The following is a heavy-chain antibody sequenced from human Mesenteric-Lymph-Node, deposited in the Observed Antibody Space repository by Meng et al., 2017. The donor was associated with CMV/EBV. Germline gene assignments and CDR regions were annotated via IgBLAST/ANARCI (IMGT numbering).Heavy chain of an antibody. CDR3: ARSGDIVVVPAASEYYFDY. D-gene: IGHD2-2*01. CDR1: TFTGYY. CDR2: INPNSGGT. J-gene: IGHJ4*02. V-gene: IGHV1-2*06. Sequence: TFTGYYMHWVRQAPGQGLEWMGRINPNSGGTNYAQKFQGRVTMTRDTSISTAYMELSRLRSDDTAVYYCARSGDIVVVPAASEYYFDYWGQGTLVTVSS.